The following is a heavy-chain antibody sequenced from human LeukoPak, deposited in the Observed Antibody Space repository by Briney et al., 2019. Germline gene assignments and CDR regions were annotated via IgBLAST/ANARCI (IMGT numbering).Heavy chain of an antibody. CDR2: ISAYNGNT. CDR3: ARVTQIVVVPAAIRNYYYYMDV. Sequence: ASVKVSCKASGYTFTSYGTSWVRQAPGQGIEWMGWISAYNGNTNYAQKLQGRVTMTTDTSTSTAYMELRSLRSDDTAVYYCARVTQIVVVPAAIRNYYYYMDVWGKGTTVTVSS. D-gene: IGHD2-2*02. J-gene: IGHJ6*03. CDR1: GYTFTSYG. V-gene: IGHV1-18*04.